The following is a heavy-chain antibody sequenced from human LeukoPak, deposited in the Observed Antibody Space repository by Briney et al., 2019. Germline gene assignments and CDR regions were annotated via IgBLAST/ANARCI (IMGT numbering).Heavy chain of an antibody. Sequence: SETLSLTCTVSGGSLSSYYWSWIRQPPGKGLEWIGYIYYSGSTNYNPSLKSRVTISVDTSKNQFSLKLSSVTAADTAVYYCARDGGGYDPFDYWGQGTLVTVSS. CDR1: GGSLSSYY. CDR3: ARDGGGYDPFDY. V-gene: IGHV4-59*01. CDR2: IYYSGST. D-gene: IGHD5-12*01. J-gene: IGHJ4*02.